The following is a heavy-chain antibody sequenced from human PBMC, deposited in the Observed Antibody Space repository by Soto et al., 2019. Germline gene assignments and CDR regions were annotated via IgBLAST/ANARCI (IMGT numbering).Heavy chain of an antibody. V-gene: IGHV3-11*01. CDR1: GFIFSDYY. CDR3: ARGAEGPYS. J-gene: IGHJ4*02. CDR2: MSSGGHTI. Sequence: GGSLSLSCAASGFIFSDYYMGWIRQAPGKGLEWVSYMSSGGHTIYYADSVKGRFTISWDNAKNSLYLQMNSLRVEDTAVYYCARGAEGPYSWGQGTLVTVSS.